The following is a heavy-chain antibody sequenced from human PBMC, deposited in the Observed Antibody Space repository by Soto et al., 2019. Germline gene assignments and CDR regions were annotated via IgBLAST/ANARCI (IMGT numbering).Heavy chain of an antibody. Sequence: ASVQVSCMASGYTFTSYFITWVRQAPGHGLEWMGWISAYNGNTNYAQMLQGRVTMTTDTSTATAYMEMRSLRSDDTAVYYCARQNYYSGMDVWGQGTTVTVSS. CDR1: GYTFTSYF. V-gene: IGHV1-18*01. CDR2: ISAYNGNT. J-gene: IGHJ6*02. CDR3: ARQNYYSGMDV.